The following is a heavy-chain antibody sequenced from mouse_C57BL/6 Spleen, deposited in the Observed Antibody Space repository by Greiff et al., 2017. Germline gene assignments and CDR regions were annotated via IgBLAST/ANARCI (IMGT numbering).Heavy chain of an antibody. CDR3: LYGNYERFAY. V-gene: IGHV1-81*01. J-gene: IGHJ3*01. D-gene: IGHD2-1*01. CDR1: GYPFTSYG. Sequence: QVQLQQSGAELARPGASVKLSCKASGYPFTSYGISWVKQRTGQGLEWIGEISPRSGNTYYNEKFKGKATLTADKSSSTAYMELRSLTSEDAAVYFGLYGNYERFAYWGQGTLVTVSA. CDR2: ISPRSGNT.